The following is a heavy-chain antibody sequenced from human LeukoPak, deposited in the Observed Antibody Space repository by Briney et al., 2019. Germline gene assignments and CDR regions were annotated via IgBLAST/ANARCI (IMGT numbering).Heavy chain of an antibody. J-gene: IGHJ6*02. CDR2: ISSSGNTI. V-gene: IGHV3-48*03. Sequence: GGSLRLSCAASGFAFSSYEMNWVRQAPGKGLEWVSHISSSGNTIYYADSVKGRFTISRDNAKKSLYLQMNSLRAEDTAVYYCAGEPYVVGNGMDVWGQGTTVTVSS. D-gene: IGHD3-16*01. CDR3: AGEPYVVGNGMDV. CDR1: GFAFSSYE.